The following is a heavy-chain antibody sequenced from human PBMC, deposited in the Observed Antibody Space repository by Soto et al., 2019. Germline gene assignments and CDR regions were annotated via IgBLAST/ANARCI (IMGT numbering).Heavy chain of an antibody. J-gene: IGHJ4*02. CDR2: ISAYNGNT. V-gene: IGHV1-18*01. D-gene: IGHD6-19*01. CDR1: GYTFISYG. CDR3: AKGGFGSDYSSGWYWDY. Sequence: QVQLVQSGAEVKKPGASVKVSCKTSGYTFISYGISWVRQAPGQGLEWMGWISAYNGNTNYAQMVQGRVTMTTDTSTSTAYMELRSLRSDDTAVYYCAKGGFGSDYSSGWYWDYWGQGTLVTVSS.